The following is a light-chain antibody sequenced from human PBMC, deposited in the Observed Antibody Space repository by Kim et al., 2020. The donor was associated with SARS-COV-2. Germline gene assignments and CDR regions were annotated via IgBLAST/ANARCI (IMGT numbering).Light chain of an antibody. CDR2: DSS. J-gene: IGKJ1*01. CDR1: ESISKW. V-gene: IGKV1-5*01. CDR3: LQYNAYSLRT. Sequence: DNQMTQSPSTLSASVGDTVSITCRASESISKWLAWYQQKPGRAPNLLIYDSSNLESGVPSRFSGSGSGTEFTLTISSLQPDDFATYYCLQYNAYSLRTFGQGTKVDIK.